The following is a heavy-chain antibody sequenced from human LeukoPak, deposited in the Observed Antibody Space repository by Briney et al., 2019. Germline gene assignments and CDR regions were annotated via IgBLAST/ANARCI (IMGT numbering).Heavy chain of an antibody. Sequence: GASVKVSCKASGYTFSGYYMHWVRQAPGQGLEWMGWINPNSGGTKYAQKFQGRVTMTRDTSISTAYMELSRLRSDDTAVYYCARAVVVARGLMAYFDFWGQGTLVTVSS. CDR1: GYTFSGYY. CDR2: INPNSGGT. D-gene: IGHD3-10*01. CDR3: ARAVVVARGLMAYFDF. V-gene: IGHV1-2*02. J-gene: IGHJ4*02.